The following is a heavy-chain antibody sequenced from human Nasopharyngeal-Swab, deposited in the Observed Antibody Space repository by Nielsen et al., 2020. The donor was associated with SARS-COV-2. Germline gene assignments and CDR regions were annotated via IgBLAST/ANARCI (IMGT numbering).Heavy chain of an antibody. J-gene: IGHJ4*02. D-gene: IGHD3-10*01. CDR3: ARVGGRTSPMGS. Sequence: GGSLRLSCVASGFTFRDYWMSWVRQAPAKGLEWVASIKQDGSEKNYVDSVKGRFIISRDSAKNSLFLQMDSLRTEDTAFYYCARVGGRTSPMGSWGQGTLVTVSS. CDR1: GFTFRDYW. V-gene: IGHV3-7*01. CDR2: IKQDGSEK.